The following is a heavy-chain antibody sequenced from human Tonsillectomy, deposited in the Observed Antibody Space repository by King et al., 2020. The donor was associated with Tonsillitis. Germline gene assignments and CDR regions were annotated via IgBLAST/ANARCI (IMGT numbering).Heavy chain of an antibody. CDR2: IDQDGGEK. CDR3: TTFWSGYFDY. V-gene: IGHV3-7*01. CDR1: GFTFSNYW. D-gene: IGHD3-3*01. Sequence: VQLVESGGGLVQPGGSLRLSCAASGFTFSNYWMSWVRQAPGKGLEWVANIDQDGGEKFYVDSVKGRFTISRDNAKNSLYLQMNSLRAEDTAVYFCTTFWSGYFDYWGQGTLVTVSS. J-gene: IGHJ4*02.